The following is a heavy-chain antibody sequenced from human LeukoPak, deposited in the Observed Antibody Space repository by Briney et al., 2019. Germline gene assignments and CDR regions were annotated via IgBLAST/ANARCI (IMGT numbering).Heavy chain of an antibody. CDR2: ISYDGSNK. CDR3: ARVRGGYYYDY. V-gene: IGHV3-30*03. J-gene: IGHJ4*02. D-gene: IGHD3-22*01. CDR1: GFTFSSYG. Sequence: GRSLRLSCAASGFTFSSYGMHWVRQAPGKGLEWVAVISYDGSNKYYADSVKGRFTISRDNSKNTLYLQMNSLRAEDTAVYYCARVRGGYYYDYWGQGTLVTVSS.